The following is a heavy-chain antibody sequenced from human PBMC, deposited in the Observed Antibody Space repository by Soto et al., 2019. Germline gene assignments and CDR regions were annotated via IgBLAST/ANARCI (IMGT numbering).Heavy chain of an antibody. Sequence: SETMSVTCTVAGGYISSYGWSWIRQPPGKGLEWIGYIFYSGSTDYNPSLKSRVTISVDTSKSQFSLKLSSVTAADTAVYYCARMLYGGVDYWGQGTLVTVSS. V-gene: IGHV4-59*08. D-gene: IGHD2-8*01. CDR3: ARMLYGGVDY. J-gene: IGHJ4*02. CDR1: GGYISSYG. CDR2: IFYSGST.